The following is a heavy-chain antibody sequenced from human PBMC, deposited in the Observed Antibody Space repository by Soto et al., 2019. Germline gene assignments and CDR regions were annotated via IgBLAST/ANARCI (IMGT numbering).Heavy chain of an antibody. D-gene: IGHD3-10*01. Sequence: PGESLKISCKGSGYSVTSYWIGLVRQMPGKGLEWMGIIYPGDSDTRYSPSFQGQVTISADKSISTAYLQWSSLKASDTAMYYCARLIGSGTQSDYYYYMDVWGKGTTVTVSS. CDR3: ARLIGSGTQSDYYYYMDV. CDR2: IYPGDSDT. J-gene: IGHJ6*03. CDR1: GYSVTSYW. V-gene: IGHV5-51*01.